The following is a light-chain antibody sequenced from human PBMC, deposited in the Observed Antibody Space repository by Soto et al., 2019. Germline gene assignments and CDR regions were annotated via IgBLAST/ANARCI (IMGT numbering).Light chain of an antibody. CDR1: QSVSSNY. J-gene: IGKJ2*01. CDR3: LGYESTLMFT. V-gene: IGKV3-20*01. CDR2: GAS. Sequence: EIVLTQSPGTLSLSPGERATLSCRASQSVSSNYFAWYQQKPGQAHRPLIYGASSSATGIPDRFSGSGSGTDFTVTNSRLETVGCAGYYLLGYESTLMFTFGHETTLAIE.